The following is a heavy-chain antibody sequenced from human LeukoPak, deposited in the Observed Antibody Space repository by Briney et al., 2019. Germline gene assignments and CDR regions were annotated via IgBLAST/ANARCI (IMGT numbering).Heavy chain of an antibody. D-gene: IGHD3-22*01. CDR2: ISGSGGST. CDR1: GFTFSSYA. CDR3: ARGRDYYDSSGYAFDF. V-gene: IGHV3-23*01. Sequence: GGSLRLSCAASGFTFSSYAMSWVRQAPGKGLEWVSAISGSGGSTYYADSVKGRFTISRDNAKNSLYLQMNSLRDEDTAVYYCARGRDYYDSSGYAFDFWGQGTMVTVSS. J-gene: IGHJ3*01.